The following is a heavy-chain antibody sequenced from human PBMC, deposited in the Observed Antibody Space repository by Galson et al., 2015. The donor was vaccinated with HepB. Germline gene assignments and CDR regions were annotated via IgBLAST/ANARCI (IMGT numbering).Heavy chain of an antibody. CDR3: ASNLDIVVVPAAIPNNNYYYYGMDV. J-gene: IGHJ6*02. CDR2: INPNSGGT. Sequence: SVKVSCKASGYIFSGYYIHWVRQAPGQGLEWMGRINPNSGGTNYAQKFQGRVTMTRDTSISTAYMELNSLRAEDTAVYYCASNLDIVVVPAAIPNNNYYYYGMDVWGQGTTVTVSS. CDR1: GYIFSGYY. V-gene: IGHV1-2*06. D-gene: IGHD2-2*02.